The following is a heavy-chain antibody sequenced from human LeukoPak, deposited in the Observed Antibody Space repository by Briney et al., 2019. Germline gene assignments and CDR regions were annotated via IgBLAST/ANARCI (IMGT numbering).Heavy chain of an antibody. CDR3: ARISRTVTYYFDY. CDR2: IYYSGST. D-gene: IGHD4-17*01. CDR1: GGSISSSDYY. V-gene: IGHV4-30-4*01. Sequence: PSQTLSLTCTVSGGSISSSDYYWSWIRQPPGKGLEWIGYIYYSGSTYYNPSLRSRLTISVDTSKNHFSLKLSSVTAADTAVYYCARISRTVTYYFDYWGQGTLVTVSS. J-gene: IGHJ4*02.